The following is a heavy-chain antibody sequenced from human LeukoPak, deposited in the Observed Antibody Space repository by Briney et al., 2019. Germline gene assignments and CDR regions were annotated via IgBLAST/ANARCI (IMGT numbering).Heavy chain of an antibody. D-gene: IGHD6-13*01. CDR3: ARGAAGSYSGIDY. Sequence: GGSLRLSCAASGFTSSSYSMNWVRQAPGKGLEWVSSISSSSSYIYYADSVKGRFTISRDNAKNSLYLQMNSLRAEDTAVYYCARGAAGSYSGIDYWGQGTLVTVSS. V-gene: IGHV3-21*01. CDR2: ISSSSSYI. J-gene: IGHJ4*02. CDR1: GFTSSSYS.